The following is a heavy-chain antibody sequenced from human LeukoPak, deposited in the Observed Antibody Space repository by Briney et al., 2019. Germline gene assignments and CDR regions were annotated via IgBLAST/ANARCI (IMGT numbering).Heavy chain of an antibody. V-gene: IGHV3-64D*06. CDR2: ISSNGGST. CDR1: GFTFSSYA. CDR3: VKDLGGTGDGNYYYYGMDV. D-gene: IGHD7-27*01. Sequence: GGSLRLSCSASGFTFSSYAMHWVRQAPGKGLEYVSAISSNGGSTYYADSVKGRFTISRDNSKNTLYLQMSSLRAEDTAAYYCVKDLGGTGDGNYYYYGMDVWGQGTTVTVSS. J-gene: IGHJ6*02.